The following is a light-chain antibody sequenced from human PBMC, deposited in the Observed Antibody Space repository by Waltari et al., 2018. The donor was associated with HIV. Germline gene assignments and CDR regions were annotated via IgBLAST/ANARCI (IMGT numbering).Light chain of an antibody. V-gene: IGKV1-5*03. CDR3: QEYSGYFRT. J-gene: IGKJ1*01. CDR2: KAS. Sequence: DIQMTQSPSSLSASVGDRVTISCRASRSISYYLNWYQQKPGKAPKLLIYKASSLESGVPSRFSGSGSGTEYTLTISSLQPDDFATYYCQEYSGYFRTFGQGTKVEIK. CDR1: RSISYY.